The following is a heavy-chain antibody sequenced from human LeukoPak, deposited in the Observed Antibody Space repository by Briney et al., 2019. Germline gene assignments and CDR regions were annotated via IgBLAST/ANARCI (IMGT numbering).Heavy chain of an antibody. CDR2: ISYDGSNK. CDR3: ARLIVRGVIRDY. Sequence: GRSLRLSCAASGFTFSSYAMHWVRQAPGKGLEWVAVISYDGSNKYYADSVKGRFTISRDNSKNTLYLQMNSLRAEDTAVYYCARLIVRGVIRDYWGQGTLVTVSS. D-gene: IGHD3-10*01. CDR1: GFTFSSYA. J-gene: IGHJ4*02. V-gene: IGHV3-30-3*01.